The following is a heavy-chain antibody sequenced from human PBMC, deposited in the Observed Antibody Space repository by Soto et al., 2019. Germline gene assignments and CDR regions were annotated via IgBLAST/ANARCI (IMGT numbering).Heavy chain of an antibody. D-gene: IGHD3-3*01. CDR2: IYWDDDK. CDR3: AHSSTDLNHAMDV. V-gene: IGHV2-5*02. Sequence: QITLKESGPPLVKPTQTLTLTCAFSGLSLTTNGLSVGWVRQPPGKALEWLALIYWDDDKRYSPSLKSRLTSTRDTSKNQVVLTMTNMDPGDTTTYYCAHSSTDLNHAMDVWGQGTTVSVSS. CDR1: GLSLTTNGLS. J-gene: IGHJ6*02.